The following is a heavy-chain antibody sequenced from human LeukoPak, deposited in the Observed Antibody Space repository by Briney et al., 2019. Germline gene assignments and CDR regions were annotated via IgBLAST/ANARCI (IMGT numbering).Heavy chain of an antibody. D-gene: IGHD2-15*01. CDR2: IKDDGSEK. V-gene: IGHV3-7*01. J-gene: IGHJ4*02. CDR3: ARDCSGGSCFYFDY. Sequence: PGGSLRLSCAASGFTFTTYNMNWVRQAPGKGLEWVATIKDDGSEKRYVDPVRGRFTISRDDAKSSLYLQMNSLRAEDTAVYYCARDCSGGSCFYFDYWGQGTLVTVSS. CDR1: GFTFTTYN.